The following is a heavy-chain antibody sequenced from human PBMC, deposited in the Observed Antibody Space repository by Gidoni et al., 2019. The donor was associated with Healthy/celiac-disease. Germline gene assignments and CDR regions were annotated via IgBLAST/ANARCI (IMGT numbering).Heavy chain of an antibody. Sequence: EVQLVESGGGLVQPGGSLRLSCSASGFPFSSYAMSWVRQAPGKGLGWVSAISGSGGSTYYADSVKGRFTISRDNSKNTLYLQMNSLRAEDMAVYYCAKPQGSGSPADYWGQGTLVTVSS. J-gene: IGHJ4*02. CDR3: AKPQGSGSPADY. D-gene: IGHD1-26*01. CDR1: GFPFSSYA. CDR2: ISGSGGST. V-gene: IGHV3-23*04.